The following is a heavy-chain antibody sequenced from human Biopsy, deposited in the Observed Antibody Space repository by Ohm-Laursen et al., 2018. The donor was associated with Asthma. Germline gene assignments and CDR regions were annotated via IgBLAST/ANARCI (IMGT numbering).Heavy chain of an antibody. CDR3: PKDVFPGWEVRRGPDY. J-gene: IGHJ4*02. D-gene: IGHD1-26*01. CDR2: ISFDGSNK. Sequence: LTLTSAASGFTFSNYGMHWVRQAPGKGLDWVAVISFDGSNKNYTDSVEGRFTISRDNSRNTLHLQMNSLRAEDTAVYYCPKDVFPGWEVRRGPDYWGQGTLVTVSA. CDR1: GFTFSNYG. V-gene: IGHV3-30*18.